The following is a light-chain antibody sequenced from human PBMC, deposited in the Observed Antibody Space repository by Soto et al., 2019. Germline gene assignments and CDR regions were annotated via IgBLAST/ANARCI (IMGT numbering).Light chain of an antibody. V-gene: IGLV7-46*01. Sequence: QAVVTQEPSVTVSPGGTVTLTCGSSIETVTSGHYPYWLQQKPGQAPRTLIYDTDINKYWTPARFSGSLLGGKAALTLSGAQPEDEADYYCFLNGARDWVFGGGTKLTVL. CDR2: DTD. CDR1: IETVTSGHY. CDR3: FLNGARDWV. J-gene: IGLJ3*02.